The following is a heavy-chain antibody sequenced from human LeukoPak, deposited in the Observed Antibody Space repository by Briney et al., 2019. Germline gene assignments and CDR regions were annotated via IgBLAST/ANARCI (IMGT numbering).Heavy chain of an antibody. Sequence: GASVKVSCKASGYTFTSYDINWVRQATGQGLEWMGWMNPNSGNTGYAQKFQGRVIITRNTSISTAYMELSSLRSEDTAVYYCARGHPYDSSGYVDYWGQGTLVTVSS. D-gene: IGHD3-22*01. CDR1: GYTFTSYD. CDR3: ARGHPYDSSGYVDY. V-gene: IGHV1-8*03. CDR2: MNPNSGNT. J-gene: IGHJ4*02.